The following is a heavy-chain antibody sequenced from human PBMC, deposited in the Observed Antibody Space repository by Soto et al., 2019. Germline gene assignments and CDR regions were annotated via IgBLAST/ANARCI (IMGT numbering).Heavy chain of an antibody. V-gene: IGHV4-34*01. J-gene: IGHJ5*02. Sequence: PSETLSLTCAVYGGSFSGYYWSWIRQPPGKGLEWIGEINHSGSTNYNPSLKSRVTISVDTSKNQFSLKLSSVTAADTAVYYCARERRHCSGGSCYQNWFDPSGQGTLVTVSS. CDR2: INHSGST. CDR1: GGSFSGYY. D-gene: IGHD2-15*01. CDR3: ARERRHCSGGSCYQNWFDP.